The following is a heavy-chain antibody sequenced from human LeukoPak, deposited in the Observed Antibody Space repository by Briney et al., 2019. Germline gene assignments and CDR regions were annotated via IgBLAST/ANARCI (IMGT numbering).Heavy chain of an antibody. CDR1: GCTFTTYA. CDR2: INSRGGST. CDR3: AKEIGTRWDLTYFYGMDV. V-gene: IGHV3-23*01. D-gene: IGHD5-24*01. J-gene: IGHJ6*02. Sequence: GGSLRLSCAASGCTFTTYAMSWVRQAPGKGLEWVSVINSRGGSTYYADSVKGRFTISRDNSKNTLYLQMNSLRVEDTALYYCAKEIGTRWDLTYFYGMDVWGQGTTVTVS.